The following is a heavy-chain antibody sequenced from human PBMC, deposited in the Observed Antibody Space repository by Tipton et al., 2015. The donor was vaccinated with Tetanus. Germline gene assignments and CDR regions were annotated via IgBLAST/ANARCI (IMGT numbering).Heavy chain of an antibody. Sequence: TLSLTCTVSGGSISDKKYYWGWIRQSPGQGLEWIGLIYYSGSTSYNPSLKSRVTISVDTSKNQLSLKLTSVTAADTAVYYCATMTPVDWYFDLWGRGTLVTVSS. V-gene: IGHV4-61*05. CDR1: GGSISDKKYY. CDR2: IYYSGST. D-gene: IGHD4-23*01. J-gene: IGHJ2*01. CDR3: ATMTPVDWYFDL.